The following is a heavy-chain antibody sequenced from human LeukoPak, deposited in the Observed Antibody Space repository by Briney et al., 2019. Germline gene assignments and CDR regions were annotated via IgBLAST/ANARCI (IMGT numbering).Heavy chain of an antibody. J-gene: IGHJ4*02. CDR1: GFTFSTYA. D-gene: IGHD3-10*01. Sequence: GGSLRLSCAASGFTFSTYAMSWVRQAPGKGLERVSAISDNGGSKHYADSVKGRFTISRDNSENTLYLQMNSLRAEDTAVYYCAKDRSYGVSYFDYWGQGTLVTVSS. V-gene: IGHV3-23*01. CDR2: ISDNGGSK. CDR3: AKDRSYGVSYFDY.